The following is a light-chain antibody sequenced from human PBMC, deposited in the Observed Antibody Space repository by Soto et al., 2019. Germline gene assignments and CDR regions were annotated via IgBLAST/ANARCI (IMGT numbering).Light chain of an antibody. CDR3: QQYNSYST. J-gene: IGKJ1*01. V-gene: IGKV1-5*01. Sequence: DIQMTQSPSTLSASVGDRVTITCRASQSISSWLAWYQQKPGKAPKLLIYDASSLESGVPSSFSGSGSGTEFTLTIRSLQPDDFATYYCQQYNSYSTXGQGTKVDIK. CDR1: QSISSW. CDR2: DAS.